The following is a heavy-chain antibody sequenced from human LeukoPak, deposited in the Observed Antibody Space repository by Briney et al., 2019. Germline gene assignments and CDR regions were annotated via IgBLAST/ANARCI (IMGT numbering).Heavy chain of an antibody. CDR1: GFTFSSYW. J-gene: IGHJ4*02. CDR3: AKGRDYYFDY. Sequence: GGSLRLSCAASGFTFSSYWMSWVRQAPGKGLEWVAFIRYDGSDKYYADSVKGRFTISRDNSKNTLYLQMNSLRAEDTAVYYCAKGRDYYFDYWGQGTLVTVSS. CDR2: IRYDGSDK. D-gene: IGHD5-24*01. V-gene: IGHV3-30*02.